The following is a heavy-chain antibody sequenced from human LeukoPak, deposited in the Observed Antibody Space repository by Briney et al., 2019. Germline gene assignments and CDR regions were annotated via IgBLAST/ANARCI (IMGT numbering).Heavy chain of an antibody. CDR3: GREYYDSSGSWFDP. CDR2: INPNSGGT. V-gene: IGHV1-2*02. J-gene: IGHJ5*02. Sequence: ASVKVSCKSSGYTFTGYYMHWVRQAPGQGLEWMGWINPNSGGTNYAQRFQGRVTMTRDTSISTAYMELSRLRSDDTAVYYCGREYYDSSGSWFDPWGQGTLVTVSS. CDR1: GYTFTGYY. D-gene: IGHD3-22*01.